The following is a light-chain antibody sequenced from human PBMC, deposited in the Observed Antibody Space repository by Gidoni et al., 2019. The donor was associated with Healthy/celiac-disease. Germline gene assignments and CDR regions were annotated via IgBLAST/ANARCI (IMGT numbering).Light chain of an antibody. J-gene: IGKJ3*01. CDR1: QSVLYSSHNKNY. CDR3: QQYYSTPFT. V-gene: IGKV4-1*01. Sequence: DIVMTQSPDSLAVSLGERATINCTSSQSVLYSSHNKNYLAWYQQKPGQPPKLLIYWASTRESGVPDRFSGSGSGTDFTLTSSSLQAEDVAVYYCQQYYSTPFTFGPGTKVDIK. CDR2: WAS.